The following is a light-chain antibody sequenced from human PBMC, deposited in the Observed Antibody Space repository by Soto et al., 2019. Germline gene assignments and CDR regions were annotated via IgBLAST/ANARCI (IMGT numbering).Light chain of an antibody. V-gene: IGLV1-40*01. CDR1: SSNIGAGYD. Sequence: QSVLTQPPSVSGAPGQRVTISCTGSSSNIGAGYDVHWYQQLPGTAPKLLIYGNSNRPSGVPDRFSGSKSGTSASLAITGLQAEDEADYYCQSYDSRLSGHVVFGGGTKLPVL. CDR3: QSYDSRLSGHVV. J-gene: IGLJ2*01. CDR2: GNS.